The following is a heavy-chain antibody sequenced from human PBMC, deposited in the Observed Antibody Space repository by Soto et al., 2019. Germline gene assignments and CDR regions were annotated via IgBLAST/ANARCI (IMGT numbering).Heavy chain of an antibody. CDR3: ARPGHDNSGHYYGGLDV. Sequence: PSETLSLTCAVSGGSISDSLWWNWVRQPPGKGLEWIGEIYQSGSTHYSPSLKSRVTISIDKSNNQLSLRLTSVTAADTAVYYCARPGHDNSGHYYGGLDVWGPGTTVTAP. V-gene: IGHV4-4*02. D-gene: IGHD3-22*01. CDR2: IYQSGST. J-gene: IGHJ6*02. CDR1: GGSISDSLW.